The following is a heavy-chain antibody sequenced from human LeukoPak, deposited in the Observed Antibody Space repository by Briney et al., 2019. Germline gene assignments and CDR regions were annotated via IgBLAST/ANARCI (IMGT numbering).Heavy chain of an antibody. CDR1: GYTFTGYY. Sequence: GASVKVSCKASGYTFTGYYLHWVRQAPGQGLEWMGRINPNTGGTNHAQKFQGRVTMTRDTSISTAYMELSGLTSDDTAVYYCAREPMARDFNWFDPWGQGILVTVSS. V-gene: IGHV1-2*06. D-gene: IGHD3-10*01. CDR3: AREPMARDFNWFDP. J-gene: IGHJ5*02. CDR2: INPNTGGT.